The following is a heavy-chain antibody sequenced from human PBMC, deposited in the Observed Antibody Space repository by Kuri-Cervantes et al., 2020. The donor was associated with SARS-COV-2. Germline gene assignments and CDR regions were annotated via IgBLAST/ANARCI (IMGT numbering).Heavy chain of an antibody. CDR2: ISGSGGST. D-gene: IGHD6-19*01. Sequence: LTCAASGFTFSSYAMSWVRQAPGKGLEWVSAISGSGGSTYYADSVKGRFTISRDNSKNTLYLQMNSLRAEDTAVYYCAKDWLPDDAFDIWGQGTMVTVSS. V-gene: IGHV3-23*01. J-gene: IGHJ3*02. CDR3: AKDWLPDDAFDI. CDR1: GFTFSSYA.